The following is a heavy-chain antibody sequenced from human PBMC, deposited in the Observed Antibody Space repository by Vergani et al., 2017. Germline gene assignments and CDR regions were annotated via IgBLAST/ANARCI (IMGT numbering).Heavy chain of an antibody. CDR2: ISPKTGDT. J-gene: IGHJ5*01. D-gene: IGHD3-10*01. V-gene: IGHV1-2*02. CDR1: ESTFSDYN. Sequence: VQLVESGGGLVQPGGSMKVSCQASESTFSDYNIHWVRQAPGQGLQWMGWISPKTGDTDYLQRFQDRVTMTRDASTKTVYLKMTRLTSDDTAIYYCAXSWNFGRRDWFDSWGPGTLVTVSS. CDR3: AXSWNFGRRDWFDS.